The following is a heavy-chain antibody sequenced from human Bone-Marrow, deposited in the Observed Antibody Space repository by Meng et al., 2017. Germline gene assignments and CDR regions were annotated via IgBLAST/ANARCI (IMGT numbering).Heavy chain of an antibody. J-gene: IGHJ4*02. D-gene: IGHD3-3*01. CDR2: IYWDDGK. Sequence: SGPTLVKPTQTLTPTCTFSGFSLSTSGVGVGWIRQPPGKALEWLALIYWDDGKRYSPSLKSRLTITKDTSKNQVVLTMTNMDPVDTATYYYAHIYEYYDFWSGRKYYFDYWGQGTLVTVSS. CDR3: AHIYEYYDFWSGRKYYFDY. CDR1: GFSLSTSGVG. V-gene: IGHV2-5*02.